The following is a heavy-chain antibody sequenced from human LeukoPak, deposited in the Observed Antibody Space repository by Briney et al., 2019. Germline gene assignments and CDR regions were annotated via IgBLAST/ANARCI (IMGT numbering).Heavy chain of an antibody. V-gene: IGHV1-8*01. CDR1: GYTFTSYD. CDR2: MNPNSGNT. D-gene: IGHD6-19*01. CDR3: ARAGIAVAGQAEYFQH. J-gene: IGHJ1*01. Sequence: ASVKVSCKASGYTFTSYDINWVRQATGQGLEWMGWMNPNSGNTGYAQKFQGRVTMTRNTSISTAYMEPSSLRSEDTAVYYCARAGIAVAGQAEYFQHWGQGTLVTVPS.